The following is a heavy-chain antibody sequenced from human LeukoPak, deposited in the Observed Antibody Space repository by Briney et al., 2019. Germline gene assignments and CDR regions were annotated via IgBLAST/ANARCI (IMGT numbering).Heavy chain of an antibody. V-gene: IGHV1-2*02. CDR1: GYTYSDYY. D-gene: IGHD2/OR15-2a*01. CDR2: INRNSGGV. CDR3: ARDLSMSTNWRNES. Sequence: ASVTVSCQATGYTYSDYYTHWVRQAPGQGLEWMGWINRNSGGVRYAEQYQSRVTMRRGSSIGTVYIELSTLRSYDAAVYYCARDLSMSTNWRNESWGEGTLGSVSS. J-gene: IGHJ4*02.